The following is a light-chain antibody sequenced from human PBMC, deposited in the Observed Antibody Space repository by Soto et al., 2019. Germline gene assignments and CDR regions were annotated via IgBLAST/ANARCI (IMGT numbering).Light chain of an antibody. CDR1: QSVRAYY. CDR3: QQYSDSPRT. CDR2: GAT. J-gene: IGKJ1*01. V-gene: IGKV3-20*01. Sequence: EIVLTQSPGTLSLSPGERATLSCRASQSVRAYYLAWYQQKPGQAPRLLISGATTRATGTPDRFSGSGSGTDFTLTINRLEPEDCAVYYCQQYSDSPRTFGQGTKVEIK.